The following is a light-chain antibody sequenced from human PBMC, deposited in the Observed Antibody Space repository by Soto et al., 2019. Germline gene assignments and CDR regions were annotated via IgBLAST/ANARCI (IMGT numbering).Light chain of an antibody. CDR3: SSYAGSNNFVV. Sequence: QSALTQPPSASGSPGQSVTISCTGTSSDVGGYNYVSWYQQQPGKAPKLRIYEVSKRPSGVPDRFSGSKSGNTASLTVSGLQAEDEADYYCSSYAGSNNFVVFGGGTKLTVL. J-gene: IGLJ2*01. CDR1: SSDVGGYNY. CDR2: EVS. V-gene: IGLV2-8*01.